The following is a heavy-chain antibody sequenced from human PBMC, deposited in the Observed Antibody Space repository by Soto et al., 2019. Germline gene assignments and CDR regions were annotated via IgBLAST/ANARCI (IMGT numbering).Heavy chain of an antibody. J-gene: IGHJ4*02. CDR1: GDTFDSYT. Sequence: QVQLVQSGAEVRKPGSSVKVSCKASGDTFDSYTLSWVRQAPGQGLEWMGRIIPILGITNYALRFQGRVTLTADMYTSTAYMALSGLRSGDTAIYFFARESYYYVSSKGGGYWGQGTLVTVSS. CDR2: IIPILGIT. D-gene: IGHD3-10*01. CDR3: ARESYYYVSSKGGGY. V-gene: IGHV1-69*08.